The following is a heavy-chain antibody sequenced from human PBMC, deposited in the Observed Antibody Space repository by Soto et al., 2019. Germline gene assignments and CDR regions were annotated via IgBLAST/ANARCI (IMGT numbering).Heavy chain of an antibody. CDR3: ARLRWIAGRKGGGYYGIDV. D-gene: IGHD3-10*01. CDR1: GHSFTDYW. CDR2: IDPSDSYT. J-gene: IGHJ6*02. Sequence: EVQLVQSGAEVKKPGESLRISCKASGHSFTDYWISWVRQMPGKGLEWMARIDPSDSYTNYIPSFQGHVTISADKSLNTAFLQLSGLKAWCMAIYYWARLRWIAGRKGGGYYGIDVWGQGATVTVSS. V-gene: IGHV5-10-1*01.